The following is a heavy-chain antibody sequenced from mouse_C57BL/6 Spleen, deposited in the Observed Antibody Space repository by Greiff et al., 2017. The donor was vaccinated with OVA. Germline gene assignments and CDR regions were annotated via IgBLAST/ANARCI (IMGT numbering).Heavy chain of an antibody. D-gene: IGHD2-5*01. Sequence: EVQGVESGGDLVKPGGSLKLSCAASGFTFSSYGMSWVRQTPDKRLEWVANISSGGSYTYYPDSVKGRFTISRDNAKNTLYLQMSSLKSEDTAMYYCARHLSNCDFDYWGQGTTLTVSS. V-gene: IGHV5-6*01. CDR3: ARHLSNCDFDY. CDR1: GFTFSSYG. CDR2: ISSGGSYT. J-gene: IGHJ2*01.